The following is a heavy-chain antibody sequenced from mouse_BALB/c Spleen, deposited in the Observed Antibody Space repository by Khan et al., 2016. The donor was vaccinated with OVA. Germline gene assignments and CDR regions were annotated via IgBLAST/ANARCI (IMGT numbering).Heavy chain of an antibody. CDR3: ARKDYYGCWYFHV. J-gene: IGHJ1*01. D-gene: IGHD1-2*01. CDR2: INPYNDGT. Sequence: EVQLQQSGPELVKPGASVKMSCKASGYTFTSYVMHWVKQKPGQGLEWIGYINPYNDGTKYNEKFNGKATLTSDKSSSTANMEISSLTSEDSAVYYRARKDYYGCWYFHVWGEGTMVTVSS. V-gene: IGHV1S136*01. CDR1: GYTFTSYV.